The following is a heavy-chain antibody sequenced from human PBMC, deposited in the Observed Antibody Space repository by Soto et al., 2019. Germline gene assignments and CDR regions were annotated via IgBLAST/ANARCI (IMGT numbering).Heavy chain of an antibody. CDR1: GGSISSYY. Sequence: QVQLQESGPGLVKPSETLSLTCTVSGGSISSYYWSWVRQPPGKGLEWIGYIYFSGSTNYNPSLKIRVTISLATSKNQFSLKLSSVTAADTALYYCARAWGGHVEDYWGQGTLVTVSS. CDR3: ARAWGGHVEDY. D-gene: IGHD3-16*01. CDR2: IYFSGST. V-gene: IGHV4-59*01. J-gene: IGHJ4*02.